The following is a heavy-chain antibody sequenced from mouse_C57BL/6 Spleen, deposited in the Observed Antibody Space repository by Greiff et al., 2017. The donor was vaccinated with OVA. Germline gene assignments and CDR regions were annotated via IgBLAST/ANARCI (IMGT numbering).Heavy chain of an antibody. J-gene: IGHJ4*01. D-gene: IGHD2-12*01. CDR2: IYPRSGNT. CDR1: GYTFTSYG. Sequence: QVQLKESGAELARPGASVKLSCKASGYTFTSYGISWVKQRTGQGLEWIGEIYPRSGNTYYNEKFKGKATLTADKSSSTAYMELRSLTSEDSAVYFCASLLRYAMDYWGQGTSVTVSS. CDR3: ASLLRYAMDY. V-gene: IGHV1-81*01.